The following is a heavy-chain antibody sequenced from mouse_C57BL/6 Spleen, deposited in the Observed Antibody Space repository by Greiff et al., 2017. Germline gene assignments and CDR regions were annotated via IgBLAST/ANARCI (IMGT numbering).Heavy chain of an antibody. V-gene: IGHV1-55*01. CDR1: GYTFTSYW. Sequence: VQLQQPGAELVKPGASVKMSCKASGYTFTSYWITWVKQRPGQGLEWIGDIYPGSGSTNYNEKFKSKATLTVDTSSSTAYMQLSSLPSEDSAVYYCARSGYYEYYHAMDYWGQGTSVTVSS. D-gene: IGHD2-3*01. CDR3: ARSGYYEYYHAMDY. CDR2: IYPGSGST. J-gene: IGHJ4*01.